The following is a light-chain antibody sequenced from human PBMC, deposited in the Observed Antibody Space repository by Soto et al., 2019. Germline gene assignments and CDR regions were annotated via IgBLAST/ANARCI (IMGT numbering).Light chain of an antibody. CDR2: AAS. CDR1: QDIRNF. V-gene: IGKV1-27*01. J-gene: IGKJ3*01. CDR3: QKYSSVPV. Sequence: DIPMTQSPTSLSASVGDRVTITCRASQDIRNFVALYQQKPGKAPKLLIYAASTLQSGVPSRFSGSGSGTDFTLTINSLQPEDVATYSCQKYSSVPVFGPGTKVEIK.